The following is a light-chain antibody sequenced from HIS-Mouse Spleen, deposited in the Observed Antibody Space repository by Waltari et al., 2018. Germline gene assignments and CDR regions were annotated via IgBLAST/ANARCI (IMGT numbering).Light chain of an antibody. V-gene: IGKV3-11*01. Sequence: EIGFTQSPATLSFSPGERATLSCRASQRVSSYLAWYQQKPGQAPRLLIYDASNRTTGIPARFSGSGSGTDFTLTISSLEPEDFAVYYCQQRSNWPPLTFGGGTKVEIK. CDR1: QRVSSY. CDR3: QQRSNWPPLT. J-gene: IGKJ4*01. CDR2: DAS.